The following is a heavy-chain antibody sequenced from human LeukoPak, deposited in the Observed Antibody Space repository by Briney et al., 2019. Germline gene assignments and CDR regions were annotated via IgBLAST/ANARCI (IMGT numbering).Heavy chain of an antibody. Sequence: GGSLRLSCAASGFTFSSYTMNWVRQAPGKGLEGVSSISSSSDYIYYADSVKGRFTISRDNAKNSLYLQMNSLRAEDTAVYYCARVWGYHYGYYYYYYMNVWGKGTTVTVSS. CDR1: GFTFSSYT. J-gene: IGHJ6*03. D-gene: IGHD3-22*01. V-gene: IGHV3-21*01. CDR3: ARVWGYHYGYYYYYYMNV. CDR2: ISSSSDYI.